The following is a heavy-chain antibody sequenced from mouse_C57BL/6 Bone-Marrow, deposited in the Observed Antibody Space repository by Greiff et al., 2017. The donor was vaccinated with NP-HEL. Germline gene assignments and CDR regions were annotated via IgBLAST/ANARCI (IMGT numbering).Heavy chain of an antibody. J-gene: IGHJ1*03. Sequence: EVKLQESGPGLAKPSQTLSLTCSVTGYSITSDYWNWIRKFPGNKLEYMGYISYSGSTYYNPSLKSRISITRDTSKNRYYLQLNSVTTEDTATYYCVRDYGSSYVYFDVWGTGTTVTVSS. V-gene: IGHV3-8*01. CDR1: GYSITSDY. CDR2: ISYSGST. D-gene: IGHD1-1*01. CDR3: VRDYGSSYVYFDV.